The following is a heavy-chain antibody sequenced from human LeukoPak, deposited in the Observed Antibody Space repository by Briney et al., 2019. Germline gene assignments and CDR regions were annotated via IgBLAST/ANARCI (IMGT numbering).Heavy chain of an antibody. CDR3: ARERVRYSSSPFDY. V-gene: IGHV4-34*01. J-gene: IGHJ4*02. D-gene: IGHD6-13*01. CDR2: INHSGST. Sequence: KPSETLSLTCAVYGGSFNGYYWSWIRQPPGKGLEWIGEINHSGSTNYNPSLKSRVTISVDTSKNQFSLKLSSVTAADTAVYYCARERVRYSSSPFDYWGQGTLVTVSS. CDR1: GGSFNGYY.